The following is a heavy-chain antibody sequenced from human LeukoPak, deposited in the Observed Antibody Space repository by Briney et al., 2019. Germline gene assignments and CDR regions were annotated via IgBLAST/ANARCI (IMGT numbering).Heavy chain of an antibody. J-gene: IGHJ4*02. V-gene: IGHV6-1*01. CDR2: TYYRSGWYS. CDR3: ARDARAGYALPLDY. D-gene: IGHD5-24*01. Sequence: SQTLSLTCAISGASISSNGVAWNWISQSPSRGLEWLGRTYYRSGWYSDYAVSVKGRINFNPDTSKNHFSLQLIPVTPEDTAVYYCARDARAGYALPLDYWDQGTLVTVSS. CDR1: GASISSNGVA.